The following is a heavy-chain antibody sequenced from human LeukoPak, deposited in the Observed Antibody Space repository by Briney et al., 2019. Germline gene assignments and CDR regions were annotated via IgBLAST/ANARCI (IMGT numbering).Heavy chain of an antibody. CDR3: ARDSLYYYYDSSGYPRWFDP. CDR2: ISAYNGNT. Sequence: ASVKVSCKASGYTFTSYGISWVRQAPGQGLEWMGWISAYNGNTNYAQKLQGRVTMTTDTSTSTAYMELRSLRSDDTAVYYCARDSLYYYYDSSGYPRWFDPWGQGTLVTVSS. CDR1: GYTFTSYG. J-gene: IGHJ5*02. D-gene: IGHD3-22*01. V-gene: IGHV1-18*01.